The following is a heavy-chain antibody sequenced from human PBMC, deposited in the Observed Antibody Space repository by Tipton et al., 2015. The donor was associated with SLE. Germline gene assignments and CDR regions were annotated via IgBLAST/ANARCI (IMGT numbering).Heavy chain of an antibody. Sequence: TLSLTCAVYGGSFSDHYWGWIRQPPGKGLEWIGEINHTRGTNYNPSLKSRVTISVETSKNQFSLKLNSVTAADTAVYYCARRHYSGPFDSWGQGTLVTVSS. CDR2: INHTRGT. V-gene: IGHV4-34*01. D-gene: IGHD5-12*01. CDR3: ARRHYSGPFDS. J-gene: IGHJ4*02. CDR1: GGSFSDHY.